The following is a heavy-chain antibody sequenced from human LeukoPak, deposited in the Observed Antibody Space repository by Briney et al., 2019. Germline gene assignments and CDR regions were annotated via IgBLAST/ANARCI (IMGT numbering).Heavy chain of an antibody. D-gene: IGHD5-18*01. CDR3: GKTTVGYSSGQKPAWPVDY. CDR1: GFTLGSHA. J-gene: IGHJ4*02. V-gene: IGHV3-23*01. CDR2: MFGSGVSQ. Sequence: GGSLRLSWDAFGFTLGSHATCWVRQVLGKVREWVAGMFGSGVSQHYADSVKGRFTISRDNSRNTVYLQINSLRADDTAVYYCGKTTVGYSSGQKPAWPVDYWGQGTLVTVSS.